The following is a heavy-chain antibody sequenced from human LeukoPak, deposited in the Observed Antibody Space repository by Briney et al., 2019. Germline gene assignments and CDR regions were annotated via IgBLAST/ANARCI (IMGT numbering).Heavy chain of an antibody. CDR1: GGSISSSSYY. Sequence: SETLSLTCTVSGGSISSSSYYWGRIRQPPGKGLEWIGSIYYSGSTYYNPSLKSRVTISVDTSKNQFSLKLSSVTAADTAVYYCARQPGDYDFWSGSPVRNNWFDPWGQGTLVTVSS. CDR2: IYYSGST. CDR3: ARQPGDYDFWSGSPVRNNWFDP. V-gene: IGHV4-39*01. J-gene: IGHJ5*02. D-gene: IGHD3-3*01.